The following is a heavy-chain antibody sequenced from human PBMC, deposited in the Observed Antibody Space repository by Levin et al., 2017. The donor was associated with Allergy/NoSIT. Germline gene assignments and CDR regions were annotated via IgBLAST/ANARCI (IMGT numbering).Heavy chain of an antibody. J-gene: IGHJ3*02. CDR2: IPYDGSNK. Sequence: GGSLRLSCAASGFTFSSYAMHWVRQAPGKGLEWVAVIPYDGSNKYYAASVKGRFTISRDNSKNTLYLQMNSLRAEDTAVYYCAHLEWLSSSTDAFDSWGQGTMVTVSS. CDR3: AHLEWLSSSTDAFDS. CDR1: GFTFSSYA. V-gene: IGHV3-30-3*01. D-gene: IGHD3-3*01.